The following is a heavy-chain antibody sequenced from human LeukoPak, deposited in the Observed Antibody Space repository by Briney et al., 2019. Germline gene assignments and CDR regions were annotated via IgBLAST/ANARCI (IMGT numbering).Heavy chain of an antibody. CDR3: AKKNAGYYDSSGYRYDY. CDR2: ISGSGGST. J-gene: IGHJ4*02. CDR1: GFTFSSYA. V-gene: IGHV3-23*01. Sequence: GGSLRLSCAASGFTFSSYAMSWVRQAPGKGLEWVSAISGSGGSTYYADSVKGRFTISRDNSKNTLYLQMNSLRAEDTAVYYCAKKNAGYYDSSGYRYDYWGQGTLVTVSS. D-gene: IGHD3-22*01.